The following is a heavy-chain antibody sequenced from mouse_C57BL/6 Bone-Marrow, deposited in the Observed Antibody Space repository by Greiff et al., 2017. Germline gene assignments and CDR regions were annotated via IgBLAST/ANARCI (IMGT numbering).Heavy chain of an antibody. CDR1: GYTFTDYY. Sequence: EVQVVESGPVLVKPGASVKMSCKASGYTFTDYYMNWVKQSHGKSLEWIGVINPYNGGTSYNQKFKGKATLTVDKSSSTAYMELNSLTSEDSAVYYCAFPFAYWGQGTLVTVSA. J-gene: IGHJ3*01. CDR3: AFPFAY. V-gene: IGHV1-19*01. CDR2: INPYNGGT.